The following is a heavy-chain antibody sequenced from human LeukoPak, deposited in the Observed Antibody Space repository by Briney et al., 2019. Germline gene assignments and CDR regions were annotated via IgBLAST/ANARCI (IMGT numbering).Heavy chain of an antibody. J-gene: IGHJ5*02. D-gene: IGHD2-15*01. V-gene: IGHV5-51*01. Sequence: GESLEISCKGSGYSINNYWIGWVRQMPGKGLEWMGIIYPADSDIRYSPSFQGQVTISADKSISTAYLQWSSLKASDTAMYYCARQEYCSGGSCYTWFDPWGQGTLVTVSS. CDR3: ARQEYCSGGSCYTWFDP. CDR1: GYSINNYW. CDR2: IYPADSDI.